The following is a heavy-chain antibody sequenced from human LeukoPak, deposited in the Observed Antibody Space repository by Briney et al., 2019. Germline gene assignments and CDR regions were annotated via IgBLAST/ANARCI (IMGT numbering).Heavy chain of an antibody. J-gene: IGHJ4*02. Sequence: GGSLRLSCAASGFTFSSYSMNWVRQAPGKGLEWVSSISSSSSYIYYADSVKGRLTISRDNAKNSPYLQMNSLRAEDTAVYYCARGRAVAGPEDYWGQGTLVTVSS. CDR3: ARGRAVAGPEDY. V-gene: IGHV3-21*01. CDR2: ISSSSSYI. D-gene: IGHD6-19*01. CDR1: GFTFSSYS.